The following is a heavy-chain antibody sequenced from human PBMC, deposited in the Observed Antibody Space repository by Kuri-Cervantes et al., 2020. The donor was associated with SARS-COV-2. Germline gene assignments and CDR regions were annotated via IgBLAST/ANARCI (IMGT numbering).Heavy chain of an antibody. V-gene: IGHV1-8*03. Sequence: ASVKVSCKSSGYSFINYDINWVRQATGQGLEWMGWMNPNSGNTGYAQKFQGRVTITRNTSISTAYMELSSLRSEDTAVYYCARTLVRRGDYGYYYFYMDVWGRGTTVTVSS. J-gene: IGHJ6*03. D-gene: IGHD4-17*01. CDR3: ARTLVRRGDYGYYYFYMDV. CDR1: GYSFINYD. CDR2: MNPNSGNT.